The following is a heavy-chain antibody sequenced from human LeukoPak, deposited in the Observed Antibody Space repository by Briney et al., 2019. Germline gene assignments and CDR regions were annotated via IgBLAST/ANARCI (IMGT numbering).Heavy chain of an antibody. CDR2: IYYSGNT. D-gene: IGHD6-19*01. CDR1: GASISADY. J-gene: IGHJ4*02. V-gene: IGHV4-59*01. Sequence: SETLSLTCTVSGASISADYWGWIRQPPGKGLEWIGYIYYSGNTNYNPSLKSRVTISVDTSKNQFSLKLSSVTAADTAVYYCARGGWYQDYWGQGTLVTVSS. CDR3: ARGGWYQDY.